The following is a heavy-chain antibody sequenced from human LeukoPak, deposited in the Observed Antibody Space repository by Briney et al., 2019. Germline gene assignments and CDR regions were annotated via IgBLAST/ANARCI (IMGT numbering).Heavy chain of an antibody. V-gene: IGHV1-2*02. J-gene: IGHJ4*02. CDR1: GYTFTGYY. CDR2: INPNSGDT. Sequence: ASVKVSCKASGYTFTGYYMHWVRQAPGQGLEWMGWINPNSGDTKFAQKFQGRVTLTTDTSTNTVYMELRSLRSDDTAVYYCARAEQVLWFGGKLDYWGQGTLVTVSS. D-gene: IGHD3-10*01. CDR3: ARAEQVLWFGGKLDY.